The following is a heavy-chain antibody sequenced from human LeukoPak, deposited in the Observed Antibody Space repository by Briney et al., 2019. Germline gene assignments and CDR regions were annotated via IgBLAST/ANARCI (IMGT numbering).Heavy chain of an antibody. Sequence: PGGSLRLSCAVSGFTVSGNYMSWVRQAPGKGLEWVSAISGSGGSTYYADSVKGRFTISRDNSKNTLYLQMNSLRAEDTAVYYCAKDSGDPPFDYWGQGTLVTVSS. J-gene: IGHJ4*02. V-gene: IGHV3-23*01. CDR1: GFTVSGNY. CDR3: AKDSGDPPFDY. D-gene: IGHD4-17*01. CDR2: ISGSGGST.